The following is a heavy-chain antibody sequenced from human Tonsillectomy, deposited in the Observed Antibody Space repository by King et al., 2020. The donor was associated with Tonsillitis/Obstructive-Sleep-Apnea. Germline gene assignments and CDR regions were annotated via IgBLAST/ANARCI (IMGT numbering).Heavy chain of an antibody. CDR3: ARGGGRYYDFWSGYSGRDYNWFDP. V-gene: IGHV4-34*01. J-gene: IGHJ5*02. Sequence: VQLQQWGAGLLKPSETLSLTCAVYGGSFSGYYWSWIRQPPGKGLEWIGEINHSGSTNYNPSLKSRVTISVDTSKNQFSLKLSSVTAADTAVYYCARGGGRYYDFWSGYSGRDYNWFDPWGQGTLVTVSS. CDR1: GGSFSGYY. CDR2: INHSGST. D-gene: IGHD3-3*01.